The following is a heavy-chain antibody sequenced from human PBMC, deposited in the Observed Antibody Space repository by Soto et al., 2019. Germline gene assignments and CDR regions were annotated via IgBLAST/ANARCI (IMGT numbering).Heavy chain of an antibody. CDR3: ARGHSNSCDY. CDR2: IKPDGGEQ. J-gene: IGHJ4*02. Sequence: ESGGGLVQPGGSLRLSCEASGFTFGNYWMNWVRQTPGKGLEWVANIKPDGGEQYYVDSVKGRFTISRDNAKDSLYLQMRSLRGDDTAVYYGARGHSNSCDYWGQGTLVTVSS. D-gene: IGHD5-18*01. V-gene: IGHV3-7*04. CDR1: GFTFGNYW.